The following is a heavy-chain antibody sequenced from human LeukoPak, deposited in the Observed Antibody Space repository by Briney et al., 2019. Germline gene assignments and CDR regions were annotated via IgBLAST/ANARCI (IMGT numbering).Heavy chain of an antibody. J-gene: IGHJ4*02. CDR1: GYTFTSYY. CDR2: INPSGGST. V-gene: IGHV1-46*01. Sequence: ASVKVSCKASGYTFTSYYMHWVRQAPGQGLEWMGIINPSGGSTSYAQKFQGRVTMTRDMSTSTVYMELSSLRSDDTAVYYCARDHFPFYGDYVPPFDYWGQGTLVTVSS. CDR3: ARDHFPFYGDYVPPFDY. D-gene: IGHD4-17*01.